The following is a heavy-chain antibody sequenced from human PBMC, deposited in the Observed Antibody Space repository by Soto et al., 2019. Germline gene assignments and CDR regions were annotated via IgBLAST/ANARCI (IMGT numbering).Heavy chain of an antibody. D-gene: IGHD1-20*01. Sequence: QEQLVESGGDVVQPGRSLRLSCAASGFTFNSNAMHWVRQGPGKGLEWVAVISYDGGVQQYTDSVKGLFSISRDVSKNILYLQMKSMRDEDTALYYCARYKSQGAADYLDSWGQGTLVTVSS. CDR3: ARYKSQGAADYLDS. J-gene: IGHJ4*02. CDR2: ISYDGGVQ. CDR1: GFTFNSNA. V-gene: IGHV3-30*04.